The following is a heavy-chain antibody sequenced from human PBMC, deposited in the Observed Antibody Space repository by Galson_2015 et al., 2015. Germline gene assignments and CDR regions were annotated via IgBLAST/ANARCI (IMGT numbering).Heavy chain of an antibody. CDR2: ISSSGSTI. V-gene: IGHV3-11*01. Sequence: SLRLSCAASGFTFSDYYMSWIRQAPGKGLEWVSYISSSGSTIYYADSVKGRFTISRDNAKNSLYLQMNSLRAEDTAVYYCARDLPYYYDSSGYLDAFDIWGQGTMVTVSS. CDR3: ARDLPYYYDSSGYLDAFDI. J-gene: IGHJ3*02. D-gene: IGHD3-22*01. CDR1: GFTFSDYY.